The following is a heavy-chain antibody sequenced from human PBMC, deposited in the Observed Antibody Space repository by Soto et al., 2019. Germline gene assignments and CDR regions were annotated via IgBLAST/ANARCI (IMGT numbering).Heavy chain of an antibody. V-gene: IGHV1-8*01. CDR1: GYSFTSYD. D-gene: IGHD3-22*01. CDR2: MNPNSGDT. CDR3: ARVPFRATSGSEI. J-gene: IGHJ3*02. Sequence: QVQLVQSGAEVKKPGASVKVSCKASGYSFTSYDIHWVRQATGQGLEWVGWMNPNSGDTDYAQKFQGRVTMTRNTSIRTAYMDLSGLRSEDTAVYFCARVPFRATSGSEIWGQGTTVTVSS.